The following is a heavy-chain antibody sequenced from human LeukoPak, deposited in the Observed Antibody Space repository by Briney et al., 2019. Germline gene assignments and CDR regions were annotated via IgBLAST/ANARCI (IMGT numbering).Heavy chain of an antibody. J-gene: IGHJ5*02. D-gene: IGHD2-15*01. Sequence: SETLSLTCTVSGGSISSGSYYWSWIRQPAGKGLEWIGRIYTSGSTNYNPSLKSRVTISVDTSKNQFSLKLSSVTAADTAVYYCARDVGGYCSGGSCYSYWFDPWGQGTLVTVSS. CDR3: ARDVGGYCSGGSCYSYWFDP. V-gene: IGHV4-61*02. CDR2: IYTSGST. CDR1: GGSISSGSYY.